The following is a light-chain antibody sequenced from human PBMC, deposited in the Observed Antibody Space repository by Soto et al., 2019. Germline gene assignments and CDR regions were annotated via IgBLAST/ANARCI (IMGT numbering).Light chain of an antibody. CDR1: SSDVGGYNY. V-gene: IGLV2-14*01. J-gene: IGLJ2*01. CDR2: DVS. Sequence: QSALTQPASVSGSPGQSITISCTGTSSDVGGYNYVSWYQQNPGKAPKIMIYDVSNRPSGVSTRFSGSKSGNTASLTISGLQAEDEADYYCSADTSSSTVVFGGGTKRTVL. CDR3: SADTSSSTVV.